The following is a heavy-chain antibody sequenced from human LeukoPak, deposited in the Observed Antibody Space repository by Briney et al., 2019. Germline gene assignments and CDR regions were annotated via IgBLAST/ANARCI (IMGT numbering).Heavy chain of an antibody. CDR1: GILVSSNY. J-gene: IGHJ3*02. V-gene: IGHV3-66*01. D-gene: IGHD5-18*01. CDR3: ARRERLGYSYGRGTLDI. Sequence: PGGSLRLSCVVSGILVSSNYMSWVRQAPGQGLEWVSFIDSTGSTYYADYVKGRFTISRDNSRNTLYLQMNSLRVKDTAVYYCARRERLGYSYGRGTLDIWGQGTMVTVSS. CDR2: IDSTGST.